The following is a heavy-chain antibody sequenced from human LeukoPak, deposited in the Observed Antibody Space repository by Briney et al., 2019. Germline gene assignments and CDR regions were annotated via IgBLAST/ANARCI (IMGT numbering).Heavy chain of an antibody. J-gene: IGHJ6*02. CDR1: GYTFSSYS. V-gene: IGHV3-21*01. Sequence: GGSLRPFCPASGYTFSSYSMNWARQAPGKGLEWVSSISSSSSYIYYADSVKGRFTISRDNAKNSLYLQMNSLRAEDTAVYYCARPPSRDVWGQGTAATVSS. CDR3: ARPPSRDV. CDR2: ISSSSSYI.